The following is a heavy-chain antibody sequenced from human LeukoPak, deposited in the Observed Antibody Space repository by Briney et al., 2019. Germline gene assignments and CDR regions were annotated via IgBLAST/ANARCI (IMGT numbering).Heavy chain of an antibody. J-gene: IGHJ4*02. CDR1: RFTFSSYA. CDR3: AKVGLRLGGDY. D-gene: IGHD4-17*01. CDR2: VSGGGGST. V-gene: IGHV3-23*01. Sequence: GGSLRLSCAASRFTFSSYAMSWVRQAPGKGLEWVSAVSGGGGSTYYADSVKGRFTISRDNSKNTLYLQMNSLRAEDTAVYYCAKVGLRLGGDYWGQGTLVTVSS.